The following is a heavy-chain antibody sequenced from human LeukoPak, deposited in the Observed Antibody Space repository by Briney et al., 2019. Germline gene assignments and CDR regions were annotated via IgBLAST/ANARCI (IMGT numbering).Heavy chain of an antibody. V-gene: IGHV3-21*01. D-gene: IGHD3-16*02. J-gene: IGHJ4*02. CDR3: AREDDYAWGSYRSMDY. Sequence: SGGSLRLSCAASGFTFSSYSMNWVRQAPGKGLEWISSISSSSSYIYYADSVKGRFTISRDNAKNSLYLQMNSLRAEDTAVYYCAREDDYAWGSYRSMDYWGQGTLVTVSS. CDR1: GFTFSSYS. CDR2: ISSSSSYI.